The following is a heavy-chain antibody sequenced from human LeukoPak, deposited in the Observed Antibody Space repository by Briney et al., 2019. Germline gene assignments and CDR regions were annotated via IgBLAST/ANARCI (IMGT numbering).Heavy chain of an antibody. CDR3: ASNGKGTFDY. CDR2: ISGSSTTI. D-gene: IGHD1-1*01. CDR1: GFIFRNYN. Sequence: GGSLRLSCIASGFIFRNYNMNWVRQAPGKGLEWVSSISGSSTTIYYADSVKGRFTISRDNANNSLYLQMSSLRAEDTAVYYCASNGKGTFDYWGQGTLVTVSS. V-gene: IGHV3-48*01. J-gene: IGHJ4*02.